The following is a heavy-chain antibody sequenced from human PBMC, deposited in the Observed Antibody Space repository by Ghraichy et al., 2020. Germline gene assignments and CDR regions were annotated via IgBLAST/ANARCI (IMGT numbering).Heavy chain of an antibody. J-gene: IGHJ3*02. Sequence: GGSLRLSCTASGFTFGDYAMSWFRQAPGKGLEWVGFSRSKAYGGTTEYAASVKGRFTISRDDSKSIAYLQMNSLKTEDTAVYYCTRDLGTYYDSSGYHHPFDIWGQGTIVTVSS. CDR1: GFTFGDYA. CDR2: SRSKAYGGTT. V-gene: IGHV3-49*03. D-gene: IGHD3-22*01. CDR3: TRDLGTYYDSSGYHHPFDI.